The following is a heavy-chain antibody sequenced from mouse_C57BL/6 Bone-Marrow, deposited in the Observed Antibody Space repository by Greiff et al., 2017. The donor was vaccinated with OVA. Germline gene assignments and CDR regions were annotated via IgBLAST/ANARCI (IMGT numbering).Heavy chain of an antibody. V-gene: IGHV1-26*01. CDR3: ARRRIYYDYDADY. Sequence: EVKLQESGPELVKPGASVKISCKASGYTFTDYYMNWVKQSHGKSLEWIGDINPNNGGTSYNQKFKGKATLTVDKSSSTAYMELRSLTSEDSAVYYCARRRIYYDYDADYWGQGTTLTVSS. CDR1: GYTFTDYY. CDR2: INPNNGGT. J-gene: IGHJ2*01. D-gene: IGHD2-4*01.